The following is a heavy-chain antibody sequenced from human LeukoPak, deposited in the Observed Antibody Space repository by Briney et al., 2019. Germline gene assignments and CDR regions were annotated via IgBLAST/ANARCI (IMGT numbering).Heavy chain of an antibody. CDR3: ARDRGGYSYGTFDY. V-gene: IGHV3-21*01. J-gene: IGHJ4*02. D-gene: IGHD5-18*01. CDR1: GFTFSTYT. Sequence: GGSLRLSCAASGFTFSTYTMNWVRQAPGKGLEWVSSISDSSTYIYYADSVKGRFTISRDNAKNSLYLQMNSLRAEDTAVYYCARDRGGYSYGTFDYWGQGTLVTVSS. CDR2: ISDSSTYI.